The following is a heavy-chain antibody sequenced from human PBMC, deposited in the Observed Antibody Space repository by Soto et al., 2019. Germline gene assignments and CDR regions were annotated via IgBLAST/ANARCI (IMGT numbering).Heavy chain of an antibody. D-gene: IGHD1-26*01. CDR1: GFTFSDYW. Sequence: VRLVESGGDLVQPGRSLRLSCSGSGFTFSDYWMTWVRQAPGKGLEWLANIRHDGTETYYLDSVKGRFTVSRDNAKNMVSLQMNNLGADDTAVYYCAREVGPRSYFDYGGQGTLVTVSS. CDR3: AREVGPRSYFDY. J-gene: IGHJ4*02. CDR2: IRHDGTET. V-gene: IGHV3-7*03.